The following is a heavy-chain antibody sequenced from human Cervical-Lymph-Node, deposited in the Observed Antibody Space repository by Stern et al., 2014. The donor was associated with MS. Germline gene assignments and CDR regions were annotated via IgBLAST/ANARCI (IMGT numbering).Heavy chain of an antibody. Sequence: MQLVQSGGDLVQPGGSLRLSCAASGFTFNRYTMNWVRHTPGKGLEWVAYISTSGRVIYYADSVEGRFIISRDNAKNSLFLQMNSLRVEDTAVYYCARDFGLWGQGTPVTVSS. J-gene: IGHJ4*02. CDR1: GFTFNRYT. D-gene: IGHD3-16*01. V-gene: IGHV3-48*01. CDR2: ISTSGRVI. CDR3: ARDFGL.